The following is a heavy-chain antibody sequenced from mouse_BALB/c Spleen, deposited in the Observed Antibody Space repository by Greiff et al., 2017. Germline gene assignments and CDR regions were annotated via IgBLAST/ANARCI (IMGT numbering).Heavy chain of an antibody. V-gene: IGHV1-18*01. CDR3: ARGDEGFDY. CDR1: GYTFTDYN. CDR2: INPNNGGT. Sequence: EVQLQQSGPELVKPGASVKIPCKASGYTFTDYNMDWVKQSHGKSLEWIGDINPNNGGTIYNQKFKGKATLTVDKSSSTAYMELARLTSEDSAIYYCARGDEGFDYWGQGTTLTVSS. J-gene: IGHJ2*01.